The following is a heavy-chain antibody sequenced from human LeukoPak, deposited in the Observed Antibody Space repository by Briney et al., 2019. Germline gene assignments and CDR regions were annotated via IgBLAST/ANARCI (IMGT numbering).Heavy chain of an antibody. J-gene: IGHJ5*02. CDR3: TSYSRRIAAAGAFDP. CDR2: INPDGSST. CDR1: GFTFSSYW. V-gene: IGHV3-74*01. Sequence: GSLRLSCAASGFTFSSYWMHWVRQAPGKGLVWVSRINPDGSSTRYADSVKGRFTISRDNAKNTLYLQMNSLKTEDTAVYYCTSYSRRIAAAGAFDPWGQGTLVTVSS. D-gene: IGHD6-13*01.